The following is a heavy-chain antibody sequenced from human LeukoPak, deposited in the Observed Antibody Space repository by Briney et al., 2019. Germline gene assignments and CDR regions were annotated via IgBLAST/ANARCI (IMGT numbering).Heavy chain of an antibody. D-gene: IGHD2-2*02. Sequence: ASVKVSCKASGGTFSSYAISWVRQAPGQGLEWMGWINPNSGGTNYAQKFQGRVTMTRDTSISTAYMELSRLRSDDTAVYYCARDGLEVPAAIYYMDVWGKGTTVTVSS. CDR2: INPNSGGT. J-gene: IGHJ6*03. V-gene: IGHV1-2*02. CDR1: GGTFSSYA. CDR3: ARDGLEVPAAIYYMDV.